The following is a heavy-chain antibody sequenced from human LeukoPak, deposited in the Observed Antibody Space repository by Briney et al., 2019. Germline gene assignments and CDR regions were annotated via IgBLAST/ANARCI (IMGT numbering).Heavy chain of an antibody. D-gene: IGHD3-22*01. CDR3: ARGRITYYYDSSGPRQSFDY. Sequence: SETLSLTCAVYGGSFSGYYWSWIRQPPGKGLEWIGEINHSGSTNYNPSLKSRVTISVDTSKNQFSLKLSSVTAADTAVYYCARGRITYYYDSSGPRQSFDYWGQGTLVTVSS. CDR2: INHSGST. J-gene: IGHJ4*02. CDR1: GGSFSGYY. V-gene: IGHV4-34*01.